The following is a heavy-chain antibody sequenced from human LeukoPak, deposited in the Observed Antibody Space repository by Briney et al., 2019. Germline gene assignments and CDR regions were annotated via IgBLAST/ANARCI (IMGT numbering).Heavy chain of an antibody. CDR1: GFTSSTHW. Sequence: GGSLRLSCAASGFTSSTHWMHWVRQAPGKGLVWVSCINNDGTTTTYADSVKGRFTISRDNAKSTLYLQMNSLRAEDTAVYYCLSCIAPNCYEFWGQGAPVTVSS. J-gene: IGHJ4*02. CDR3: LSCIAPNCYEF. V-gene: IGHV3-74*03. CDR2: INNDGTTT. D-gene: IGHD2-2*01.